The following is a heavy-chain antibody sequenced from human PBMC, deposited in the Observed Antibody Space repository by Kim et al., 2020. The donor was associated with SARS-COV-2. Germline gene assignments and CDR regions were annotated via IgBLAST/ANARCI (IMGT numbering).Heavy chain of an antibody. D-gene: IGHD6-19*01. CDR1: GFTFSNAW. CDR3: TTDPSAVAGPDAFDI. CDR2: IKSKTDGGTT. Sequence: GGSLRLSCAASGFTFSNAWMSWVRQAPGKGLEWVGRIKSKTDGGTTDYAAPVKGRFTISRDDSKNTLYLQMNSLKTEDTAVYYCTTDPSAVAGPDAFDIWGQGTMVTVSS. V-gene: IGHV3-15*01. J-gene: IGHJ3*02.